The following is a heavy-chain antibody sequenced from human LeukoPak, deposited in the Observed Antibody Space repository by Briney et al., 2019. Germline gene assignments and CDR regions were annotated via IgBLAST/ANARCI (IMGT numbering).Heavy chain of an antibody. CDR3: ARLITGTTTAFDI. CDR2: VYTSGST. D-gene: IGHD1-7*01. J-gene: IGHJ3*02. CDR1: GGSISGYY. V-gene: IGHV4-4*07. Sequence: PSETLSLTCTVSGGSISGYYWSWIRQPAGKGLEWIGRVYTSGSTHYNPSLKSRVTMSVDTSKNQFSLKLSSVTAADTAVYYGARLITGTTTAFDIWGQGTMVTVSS.